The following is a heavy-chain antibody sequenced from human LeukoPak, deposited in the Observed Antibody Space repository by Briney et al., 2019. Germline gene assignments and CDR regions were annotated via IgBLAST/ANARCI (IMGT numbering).Heavy chain of an antibody. CDR1: GGSISSYY. J-gene: IGHJ4*02. CDR2: IYHSGST. V-gene: IGHV4-38-2*02. D-gene: IGHD1-26*01. Sequence: SETLSLTCTVSGGSISSYYWSWIRQPPGKGLEWIGSIYHSGSTYYNPSLKSRVTISVDTSKNQFSLKLSSVTAADTAVYYCARVEWELHHPLYSGFDYWGQGTLVTVSS. CDR3: ARVEWELHHPLYSGFDY.